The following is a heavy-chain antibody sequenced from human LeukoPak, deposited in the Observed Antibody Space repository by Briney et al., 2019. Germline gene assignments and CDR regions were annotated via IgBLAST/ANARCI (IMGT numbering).Heavy chain of an antibody. Sequence: SETLSLTCAVYGGSFSGYYWSWIRQPPGKGLEWIGEFNHSGSTNYNPSLKSRVTISVDTSKNQFSLKLSSVTAADTAVYYCARTEDSSGYYPQYYFDYWGQGTLVTVSS. V-gene: IGHV4-34*01. J-gene: IGHJ4*02. CDR2: FNHSGST. CDR3: ARTEDSSGYYPQYYFDY. D-gene: IGHD3-22*01. CDR1: GGSFSGYY.